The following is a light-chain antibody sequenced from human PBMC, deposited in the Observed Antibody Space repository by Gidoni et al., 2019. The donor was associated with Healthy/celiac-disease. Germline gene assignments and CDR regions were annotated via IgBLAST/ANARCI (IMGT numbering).Light chain of an antibody. J-gene: IGLJ2*01. V-gene: IGLV2-11*01. CDR3: CSYAGSYNVV. CDR1: SSDVGGYTY. CDR2: DVS. Sequence: QSALTQPRSVSGSPRQSVTISCTGTSSDVGGYTYVSWYQQHPGKAPKLMIYDVSKRPSGVPDRFSGSKSGNTASLTISGLQAEDEADYYCCSYAGSYNVVFGGGTKLTVL.